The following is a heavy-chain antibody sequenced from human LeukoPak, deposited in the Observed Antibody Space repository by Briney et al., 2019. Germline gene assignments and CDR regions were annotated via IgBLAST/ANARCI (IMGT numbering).Heavy chain of an antibody. V-gene: IGHV4-59*01. J-gene: IGHJ4*02. CDR3: ARSSSGWYSTLYG. Sequence: PSETLSLTFTVSGGSITSYYWSWIPQPPGKGVEWIGYSYYSGSTNYNPSLKSRVTISLDTSKNQLSLKLNSVTAADTAVYYCARSSSGWYSTLYGWGPGTLVIVSS. CDR2: SYYSGST. CDR1: GGSITSYY. D-gene: IGHD6-19*01.